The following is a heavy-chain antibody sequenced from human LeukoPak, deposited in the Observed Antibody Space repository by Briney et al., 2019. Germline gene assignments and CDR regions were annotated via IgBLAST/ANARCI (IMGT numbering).Heavy chain of an antibody. Sequence: PGGSLRLSCTFSGLTFSNAWMSWVRQAPGEGVEWVGRIKTKTNGERTDYDAPVKGRFTISGDDSKNTLYLQMNSLKAEDTAVYYCKTIGQWGQGTLVTVSS. CDR1: GLTFSNAW. CDR3: KTIGQ. V-gene: IGHV3-15*01. CDR2: IKTKTNGERT. J-gene: IGHJ4*02.